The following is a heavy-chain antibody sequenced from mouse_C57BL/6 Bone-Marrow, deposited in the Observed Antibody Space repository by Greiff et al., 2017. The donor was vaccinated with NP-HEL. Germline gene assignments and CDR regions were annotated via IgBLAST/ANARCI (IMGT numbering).Heavy chain of an antibody. CDR2: INPSSGSN. V-gene: IGHV1-7*01. Sequence: VQLHQSGAELAKPGASVKLSCKASGYTFTSYWMHWVKQRPGKGLEWIGYINPSSGSNKYNQKFKDKATLTADKSSSTAYMQLSSLTDEDSAVYYCARWLLLAYWGQGTLVTVSA. J-gene: IGHJ3*01. CDR3: ARWLLLAY. D-gene: IGHD2-3*01. CDR1: GYTFTSYW.